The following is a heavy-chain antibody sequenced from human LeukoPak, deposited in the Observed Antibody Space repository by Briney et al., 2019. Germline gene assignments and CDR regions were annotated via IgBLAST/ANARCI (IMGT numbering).Heavy chain of an antibody. D-gene: IGHD3-22*01. CDR2: IYPGDSDT. V-gene: IGHV5-51*01. CDR1: GYSFTSYW. Sequence: PGESLKISCKGSGYSFTSYWIGWVRQMPGKGLEWMGIIYPGDSDTRYSPSFQGQVTISADKSISTAYLQWSSLKASDIAMYYCARPLYYYDSSGYYYLGAFDIWGQGTMVTVSS. CDR3: ARPLYYYDSSGYYYLGAFDI. J-gene: IGHJ3*02.